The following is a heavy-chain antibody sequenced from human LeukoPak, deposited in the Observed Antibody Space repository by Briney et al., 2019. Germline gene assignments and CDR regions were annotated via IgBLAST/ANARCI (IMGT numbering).Heavy chain of an antibody. CDR1: GFTFSSYG. J-gene: IGHJ4*02. Sequence: GGSLRLSCAASGFTFSSYGMHWVRQAPGKGLEWVAMTSFDGSYKNYADSVKGRLTISRDNSKNRLYLQMNSLRAEDTAVYYCAREVGYGGNSGDFDYWGQGTLVTVSS. CDR3: AREVGYGGNSGDFDY. V-gene: IGHV3-30*03. CDR2: TSFDGSYK. D-gene: IGHD4-23*01.